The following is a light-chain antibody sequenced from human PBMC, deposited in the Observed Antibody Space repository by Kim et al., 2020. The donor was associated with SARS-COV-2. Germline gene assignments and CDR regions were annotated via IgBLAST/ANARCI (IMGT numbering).Light chain of an antibody. CDR2: DVS. J-gene: IGLJ3*02. V-gene: IGLV2-14*01. CDR3: GSYTISITWV. CDR1: SSDVGGYNY. Sequence: QSALTQTASVSGSPGQSITISCIGTSSDVGGYNYVSWYQQHPGTAPKLLISDVSHRASGVSSRFSGSKSGNTASLTISGLQAEDEADYYCGSYTISITWVFGGGTKVTVL.